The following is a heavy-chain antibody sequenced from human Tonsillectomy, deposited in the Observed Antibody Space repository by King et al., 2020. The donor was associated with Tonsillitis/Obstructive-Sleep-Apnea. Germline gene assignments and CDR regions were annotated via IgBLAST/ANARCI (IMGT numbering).Heavy chain of an antibody. CDR2: IYPGDSDT. CDR3: ARGSSGYSGYETTFDY. Sequence: VQLVQSGAEVKKPGESLKISCQGFGYSFTNYWIGWVRQMPGKGLEWMGIIYPGDSDTRYSPSFQGQVTISADKSISTAYLQWSSLKASDTAIYYCARGSSGYSGYETTFDYWGQGTLVTVSS. CDR1: GYSFTNYW. J-gene: IGHJ4*02. D-gene: IGHD5-12*01. V-gene: IGHV5-51*01.